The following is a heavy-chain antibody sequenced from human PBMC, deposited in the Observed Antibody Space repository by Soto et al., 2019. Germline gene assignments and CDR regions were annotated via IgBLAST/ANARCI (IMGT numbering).Heavy chain of an antibody. V-gene: IGHV3-23*01. CDR2: ISGSGAGT. Sequence: LLESGEGLVQPGGSLRLSCAASGFTFTTYAMGWVRQAPGKGLEWVSSISGSGAGTFYADSVKGRFTISRDNAKKMVYLQMNGLRADDTALYYCAKEALTVAGNNFDSWGQGTLVTVSS. CDR1: GFTFTTYA. CDR3: AKEALTVAGNNFDS. J-gene: IGHJ4*02. D-gene: IGHD6-19*01.